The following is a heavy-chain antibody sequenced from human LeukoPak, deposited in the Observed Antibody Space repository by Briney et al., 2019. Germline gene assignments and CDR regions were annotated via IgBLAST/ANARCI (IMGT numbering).Heavy chain of an antibody. CDR3: ARGDTMVRGVIAYYYYGMDV. D-gene: IGHD3-10*01. CDR1: GGSISSYY. CDR2: IYYSGST. Sequence: SETLSLTCTVSGGSISSYYWSWIRQPPGKGLEWIGYIYYSGSTNYNPSLKSRVTISVDTSKNQLSLKLSSVTAADTAVYYCARGDTMVRGVIAYYYYGMDVWGKGTTVTASS. V-gene: IGHV4-59*01. J-gene: IGHJ6*04.